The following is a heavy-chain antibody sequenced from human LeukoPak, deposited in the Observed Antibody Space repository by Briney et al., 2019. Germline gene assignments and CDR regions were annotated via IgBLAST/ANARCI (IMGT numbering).Heavy chain of an antibody. Sequence: SETLSLTCAVSGGSISSSNWWSWVRPPPGKGLEWIGEIYHSGSTNYNPSLKSRATISIDTSNNRFSLRLTSATAADTAVYYCARWSSDWENNYFDPWGQGILVTVSS. CDR2: IYHSGST. D-gene: IGHD6-19*01. CDR1: GGSISSSNW. CDR3: ARWSSDWENNYFDP. J-gene: IGHJ5*02. V-gene: IGHV4-4*02.